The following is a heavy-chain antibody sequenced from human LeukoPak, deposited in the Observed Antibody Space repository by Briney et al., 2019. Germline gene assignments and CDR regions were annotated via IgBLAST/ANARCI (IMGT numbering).Heavy chain of an antibody. Sequence: GGSLRLSCTASGFTFGDYAMSWFRQAPGKGLEWVGFIRSNAYGGTTESAASVKGRFTISRADSKSIAYLQMNSLKTEDTAVYYCTRAGDDYGDYSGVFFDYWGQGTLVTVSS. D-gene: IGHD4-17*01. V-gene: IGHV3-49*03. J-gene: IGHJ4*02. CDR1: GFTFGDYA. CDR3: TRAGDDYGDYSGVFFDY. CDR2: IRSNAYGGTT.